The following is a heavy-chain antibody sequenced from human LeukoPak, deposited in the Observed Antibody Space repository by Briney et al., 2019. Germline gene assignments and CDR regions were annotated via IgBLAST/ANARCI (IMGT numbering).Heavy chain of an antibody. Sequence: GGSLRLSCAASGFTVSSNYMSWVRQAPGKGLEWVSVIYSGGSTYYADSVKGRFTISRDNSKNTLHLQMNSLRAEDTAVYYCARDLITMVRGVLYYYYGMDVWGQGTTVTVSS. V-gene: IGHV3-66*01. CDR3: ARDLITMVRGVLYYYYGMDV. D-gene: IGHD3-10*01. CDR2: IYSGGST. J-gene: IGHJ6*02. CDR1: GFTVSSNY.